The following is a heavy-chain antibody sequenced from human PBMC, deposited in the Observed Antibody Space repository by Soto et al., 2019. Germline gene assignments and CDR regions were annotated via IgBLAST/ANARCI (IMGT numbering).Heavy chain of an antibody. D-gene: IGHD3-16*01. CDR2: ISTAGDT. V-gene: IGHV3-13*01. Sequence: EVQFVESGGGLVQPGGSLRLSCAASGFGFNGYDMHWVRQAPGKNLEWVAAISTAGDTYYLCSVKGRFTISREDAKNSLSLQMNSLRVGDTAVYYCARGGDRFDGMDVWGQGTTVTVSS. CDR1: GFGFNGYD. J-gene: IGHJ6*02. CDR3: ARGGDRFDGMDV.